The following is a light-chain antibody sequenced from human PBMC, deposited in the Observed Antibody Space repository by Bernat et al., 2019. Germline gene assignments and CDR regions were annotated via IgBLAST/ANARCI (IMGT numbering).Light chain of an antibody. CDR1: RLAN. J-gene: IGLJ3*02. V-gene: IGLV3-1*01. Sequence: SYELTQSPSVSVSPGQTASITCSGDRLANTCWYQQKPGQSPVVVIFRDNKRPSGIPERFSGSNSGNTATLTISGTQAMDEADYYCQAWDSSTGVFGGGTKLTVL. CDR3: QAWDSSTGV. CDR2: RDN.